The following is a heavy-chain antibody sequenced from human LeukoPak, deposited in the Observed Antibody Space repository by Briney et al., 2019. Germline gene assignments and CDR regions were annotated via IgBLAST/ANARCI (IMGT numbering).Heavy chain of an antibody. V-gene: IGHV3-11*04. CDR3: ARDRYGERITMVRGVIKQGLFYY. J-gene: IGHJ4*02. CDR2: ISSSGSTI. CDR1: GVSITGYF. Sequence: LSLTCSVSGVSITGYFWSWIRQPPGKGLEWVSYISSSGSTIYYADSVKGRFTISRDNAKNSLYLQMNSLRAEDTAVYYCARDRYGERITMVRGVIKQGLFYYWGQGTLVTVSS. D-gene: IGHD3-10*01.